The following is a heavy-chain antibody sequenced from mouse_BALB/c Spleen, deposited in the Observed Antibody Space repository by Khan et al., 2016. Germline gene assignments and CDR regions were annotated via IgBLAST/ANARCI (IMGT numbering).Heavy chain of an antibody. CDR1: GFSLTGYG. Sequence: QVQLKQSGPGLVAPSQSLSITCTVSGFSLTGYGVNWVRQPPGKGLEWLGMIWGDGSTDYNSALKSRLSISKDNSKSQVFLKMNSLQTDDTARYXCARDLVYDGYHYAMDYWGQGTSVTVSS. CDR3: ARDLVYDGYHYAMDY. J-gene: IGHJ4*01. D-gene: IGHD2-3*01. CDR2: IWGDGST. V-gene: IGHV2-6-7*01.